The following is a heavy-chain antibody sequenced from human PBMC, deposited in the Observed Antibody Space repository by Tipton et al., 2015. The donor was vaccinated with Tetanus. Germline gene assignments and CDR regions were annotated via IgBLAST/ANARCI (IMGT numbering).Heavy chain of an antibody. J-gene: IGHJ6*03. CDR3: ARRQRSGDYYYYMSI. CDR2: IFPGDSDT. D-gene: IGHD1-14*01. CDR1: GSTFTSYW. Sequence: QLVQSGSEVKKPGESLRISCQASGSTFTSYWIAWVRQVPGKGLEWMGNIFPGDSDTKYNPSFRGQVTFSVDKSISTAYLQWSSLQASDTAVYYCARRQRSGDYYYYMSIWGKGTTVTVSS. V-gene: IGHV5-51*01.